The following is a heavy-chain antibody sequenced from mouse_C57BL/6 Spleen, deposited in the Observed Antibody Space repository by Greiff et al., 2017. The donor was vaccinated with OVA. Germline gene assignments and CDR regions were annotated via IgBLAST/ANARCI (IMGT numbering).Heavy chain of an antibody. CDR2: IWRGGST. J-gene: IGHJ3*01. V-gene: IGHV2-5*01. CDR1: GFSLTSYG. Sequence: VQLQQSGPGLVQPSQSLSITCTVSGFSLTSYGVHWVRQSPGKGLEWLGVIWRGGSTDYNAAFMSRLSITKDNSKSQVFFKMNSLQADDTAIYYCAKEGGSSGYGFAYWGQGTLVTVSA. CDR3: AKEGGSSGYGFAY. D-gene: IGHD3-2*02.